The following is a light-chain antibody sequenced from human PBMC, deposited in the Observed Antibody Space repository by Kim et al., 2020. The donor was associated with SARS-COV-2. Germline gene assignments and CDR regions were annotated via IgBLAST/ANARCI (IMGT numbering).Light chain of an antibody. J-gene: IGLJ2*01. Sequence: SYELTQPPSVSVSPGQTASITCSGDKLGDKYACWYQQKPGQSPVLVIYQDSKRPSGIPERFSGSNSGHTATLTISGTQAMDEADYYCQAWDRSTVV. CDR3: QAWDRSTVV. V-gene: IGLV3-1*01. CDR2: QDS. CDR1: KLGDKY.